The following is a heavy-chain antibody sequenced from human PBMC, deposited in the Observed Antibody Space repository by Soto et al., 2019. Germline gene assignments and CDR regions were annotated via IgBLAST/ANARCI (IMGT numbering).Heavy chain of an antibody. CDR3: ARMSYYYDTWYFDL. Sequence: PSETLSLTCTVSGDSINNNDYYWNWIRQTPGKGLEWIGYVYYSGSTYYIPSLKSRLSMSVDTSKNQFSLKLSSVTAADTAIYYSARMSYYYDTWYFDLWGRGTLVTVSS. J-gene: IGHJ2*01. CDR2: VYYSGST. V-gene: IGHV4-30-4*01. CDR1: GDSINNNDYY. D-gene: IGHD3-22*01.